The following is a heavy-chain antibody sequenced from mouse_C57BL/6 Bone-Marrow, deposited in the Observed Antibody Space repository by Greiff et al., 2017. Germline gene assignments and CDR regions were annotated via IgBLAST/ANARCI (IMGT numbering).Heavy chain of an antibody. Sequence: VQLQQSGPELVKPGASVKMSCKASGYTFTDYNMHWVKQSHGKSLEWIGYINPNNGGTSYNQKFKGKATLTVNKSSSTAYMELRSLTSEDSAVYYCARGGYDYDVFAYWGQGTLVTVSA. CDR3: ARGGYDYDVFAY. J-gene: IGHJ3*01. D-gene: IGHD2-4*01. CDR1: GYTFTDYN. CDR2: INPNNGGT. V-gene: IGHV1-22*01.